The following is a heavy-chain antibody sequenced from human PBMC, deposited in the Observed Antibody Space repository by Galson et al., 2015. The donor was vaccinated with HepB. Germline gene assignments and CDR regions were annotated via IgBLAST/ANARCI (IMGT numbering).Heavy chain of an antibody. Sequence: SLRLSCAASGFTFSSYAMSWVRQAPGKGLEWVSAISGSGGSTYYADSVKGRFTISRDNSKNTLYLQMNSLRAEDTAVYYCATPLGSSGYYYGTWDYWGQGTLVTVSS. CDR1: GFTFSSYA. V-gene: IGHV3-23*01. J-gene: IGHJ4*02. CDR2: ISGSGGST. D-gene: IGHD3-22*01. CDR3: ATPLGSSGYYYGTWDY.